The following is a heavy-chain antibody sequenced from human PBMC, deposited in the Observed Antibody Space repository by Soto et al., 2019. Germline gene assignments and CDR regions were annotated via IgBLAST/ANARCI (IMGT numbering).Heavy chain of an antibody. J-gene: IGHJ5*01. D-gene: IGHD2-21*02. CDR3: LRSHMSATPIDSFDS. V-gene: IGHV1-3*01. CDR2: INAANGDT. Sequence: ASVKVSCKASGCTFTSYGIHWVRQAPGQRLEWMGWINAANGDTKYSPKFQGRVTITRDTSASTAYMELSSLRSEDTAVYYCLRSHMSATPIDSFDSWGQGTLVTGSS. CDR1: GCTFTSYG.